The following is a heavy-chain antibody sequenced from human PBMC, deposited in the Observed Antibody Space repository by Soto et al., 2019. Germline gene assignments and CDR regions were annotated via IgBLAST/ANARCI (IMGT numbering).Heavy chain of an antibody. D-gene: IGHD6-13*01. V-gene: IGHV1-18*04. Sequence: XSVKVSCKAAGYPLTSYGSGWVRQAPGQGLEWMGWISAYNGNTNYAQKLQGRVTMTTDTSTSTAYMELRSLRSDDTAVYYCARGLRAADDYGMDVWGQGTTVTVSS. J-gene: IGHJ6*02. CDR3: ARGLRAADDYGMDV. CDR1: GYPLTSYG. CDR2: ISAYNGNT.